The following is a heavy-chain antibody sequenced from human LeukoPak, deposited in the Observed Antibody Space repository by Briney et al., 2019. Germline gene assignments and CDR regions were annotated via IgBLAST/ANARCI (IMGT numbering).Heavy chain of an antibody. D-gene: IGHD6-13*01. V-gene: IGHV4-34*01. Sequence: KPSETLSLTCAVYGGSFSGYYWSWIRQPPGKGLEWIGEINHSGSTNYNPSLKSRVTISVDTSKNQFSLKLSSVTAADTAVYYCARDVDGSSWNYFDYWGQGTLVTVSS. CDR3: ARDVDGSSWNYFDY. CDR2: INHSGST. J-gene: IGHJ4*02. CDR1: GGSFSGYY.